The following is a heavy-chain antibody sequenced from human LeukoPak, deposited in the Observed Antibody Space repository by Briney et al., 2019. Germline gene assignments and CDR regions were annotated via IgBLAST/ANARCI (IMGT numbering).Heavy chain of an antibody. J-gene: IGHJ2*01. D-gene: IGHD6-13*01. CDR2: INHSGST. Sequence: SETLSLTCAAYGGSFSGYYWSWIRQPPGKGLEWIGEINHSGSTNYNPSLKSRVTISVDTSKNQFSLKLSSVTAADTAVYYCARGWDSSSWYHYWYFDLWGRGTLVTVSS. CDR3: ARGWDSSSWYHYWYFDL. V-gene: IGHV4-34*01. CDR1: GGSFSGYY.